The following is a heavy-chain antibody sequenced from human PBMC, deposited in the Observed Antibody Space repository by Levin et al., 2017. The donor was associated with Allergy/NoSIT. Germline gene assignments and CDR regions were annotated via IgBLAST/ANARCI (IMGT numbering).Heavy chain of an antibody. CDR3: ARVGIRYCSGGSCYSYMDV. J-gene: IGHJ6*03. CDR1: GGTFSSYA. D-gene: IGHD2-15*01. CDR2: IIPIFGTA. Sequence: SVKVSCKASGGTFSSYAISWVRQAPGQGLEWMGGIIPIFGTANYAQKFQGRVTITADKSTSTAYMELSSLRSEDTAVYYCARVGIRYCSGGSCYSYMDVWGKGTTVTVSS. V-gene: IGHV1-69*06.